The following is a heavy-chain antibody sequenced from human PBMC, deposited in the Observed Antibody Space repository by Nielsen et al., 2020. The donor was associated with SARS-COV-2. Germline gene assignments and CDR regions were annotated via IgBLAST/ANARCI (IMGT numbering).Heavy chain of an antibody. CDR1: GFTFDDYA. V-gene: IGHV3-9*01. CDR3: AKAFFDRNWYFDL. CDR2: ISWNSFSI. J-gene: IGHJ2*01. Sequence: SLKISCAASGFTFDDYAMHWVRQAPGKGLEWVSGISWNSFSIGYADSVKGRFTISRDNAKNSLYLQMNSLRAADTALYYCAKAFFDRNWYFDLWGRGTLVTVSS.